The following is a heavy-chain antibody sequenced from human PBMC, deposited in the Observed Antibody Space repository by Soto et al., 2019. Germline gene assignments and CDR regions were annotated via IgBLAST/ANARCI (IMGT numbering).Heavy chain of an antibody. Sequence: QITLKESGPTLVKPTQTLTLTCTFSGFSLSTSGVGVGWIRQPPGKALEWLALIYWDDDKRYGPSLKSRLTITKDTSKNQVVLTMTNMDPVDTATYYCAHSPTINTAMVPFDYWGQGTLVTVSS. CDR3: AHSPTINTAMVPFDY. V-gene: IGHV2-5*05. CDR2: IYWDDDK. CDR1: GFSLSTSGVG. J-gene: IGHJ4*02. D-gene: IGHD5-18*01.